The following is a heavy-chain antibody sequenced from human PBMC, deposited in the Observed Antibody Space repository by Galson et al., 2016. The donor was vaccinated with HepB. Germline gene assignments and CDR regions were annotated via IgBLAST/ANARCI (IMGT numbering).Heavy chain of an antibody. V-gene: IGHV4-30-2*01. J-gene: IGHJ4*02. CDR1: GDSISSGAYS. D-gene: IGHD3-10*01. Sequence: TLSLTCAVSGDSISSGAYSWTWIRQPPGKGLEWIGHIYYTGNTYYSPSLKSRVTMSVDRSRNQFSLHLTSMIAADTAVYYCARGPRLLRAFGDLVSYFDYWGQGALVAVSS. CDR3: ARGPRLLRAFGDLVSYFDY. CDR2: IYYTGNT.